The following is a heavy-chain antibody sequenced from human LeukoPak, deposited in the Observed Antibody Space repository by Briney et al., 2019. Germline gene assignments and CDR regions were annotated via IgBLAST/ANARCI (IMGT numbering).Heavy chain of an antibody. V-gene: IGHV3-23*01. J-gene: IGHJ4*02. D-gene: IGHD3-22*01. CDR3: AKDRRIRNYDSSGCYDY. CDR2: ISGSGGST. CDR1: GFTFSSYA. Sequence: GGSLRLSCAASGFTFSSYAMSWVRQAPGKGLEWVSAISGSGGSTYYADSVKGRFTISRDNSKNTLYLQMNSLRAEDTAVYYCAKDRRIRNYDSSGCYDYWGQGTLVTVSS.